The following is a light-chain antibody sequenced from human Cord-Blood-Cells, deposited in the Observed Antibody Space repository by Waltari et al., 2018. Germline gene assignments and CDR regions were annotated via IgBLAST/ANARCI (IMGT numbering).Light chain of an antibody. V-gene: IGKV3-15*01. CDR2: GAA. CDR3: QQYNNWPLT. Sequence: EIVMTQSPATLSVSPGERATLSCRASQSVSSNLAWYQQKPGQAPRLLIYGAATRAHGIPARFSGSGSVTEFTLTISSLQSEDFAVYYCQQYNNWPLTFGGGTKVEIK. CDR1: QSVSSN. J-gene: IGKJ4*01.